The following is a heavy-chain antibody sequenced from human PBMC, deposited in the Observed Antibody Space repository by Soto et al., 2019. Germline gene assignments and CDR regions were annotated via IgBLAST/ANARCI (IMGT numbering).Heavy chain of an antibody. D-gene: IGHD3-22*01. J-gene: IGHJ4*01. CDR2: IYYGGST. CDR3: ARGGYYYENSGQNAYDY. CDR1: GGSISGYY. Sequence: PSETLSLTCTVSGGSISGYYWSWIRQHPGKGLEWIGYIYYGGSTYYNPSLKSRATISGDTSKNQFSLKLSSVTAADTAVYYCARGGYYYENSGQNAYDYWGQGILVTVSS. V-gene: IGHV4-31*03.